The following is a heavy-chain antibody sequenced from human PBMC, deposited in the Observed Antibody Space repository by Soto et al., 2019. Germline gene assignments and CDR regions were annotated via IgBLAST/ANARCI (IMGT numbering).Heavy chain of an antibody. CDR3: GRGGGYCSRTSCPGYFDY. V-gene: IGHV3-66*01. CDR1: GFTVSSNY. Sequence: EVQLVESGGGLVQPGGSLRLSCAASGFTVSSNYMNWVRQAPGKGLDWVSVVYSGGSTYYADSVKGRFTISRDNSKNTRYRHMNSLTAEATPVYYWGRGGGYCSRTSCPGYFDYWGQGTLVTVSS. D-gene: IGHD2-2*01. CDR2: VYSGGST. J-gene: IGHJ4*02.